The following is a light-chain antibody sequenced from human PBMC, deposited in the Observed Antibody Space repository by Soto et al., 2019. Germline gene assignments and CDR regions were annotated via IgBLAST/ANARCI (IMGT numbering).Light chain of an antibody. J-gene: IGLJ1*01. CDR2: YVN. Sequence: QSVLTQPASVSGSPGQSITISCTGTNSDVVSYNYVSWYQQAPGTAPQLIIYYVNNPPSGAPDRFSGFTSGNTASLTISGLQAEDETDYFCSLYSSNGSLIFGPGTKVTVL. CDR1: NSDVVSYNY. V-gene: IGLV2-14*01. CDR3: SLYSSNGSLI.